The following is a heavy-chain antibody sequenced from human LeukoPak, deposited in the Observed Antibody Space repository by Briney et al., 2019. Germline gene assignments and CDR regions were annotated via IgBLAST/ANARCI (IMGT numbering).Heavy chain of an antibody. D-gene: IGHD3-22*01. CDR1: GITLSNYG. V-gene: IGHV3-23*01. CDR3: AKRGAVIRVILVGFHKEAYYFDS. CDR2: ISGSGGGT. Sequence: GGSLRLSCAVSGITLSNYGMSWVRRAPGKGLQWVAGISGSGGGTSYADSVKGRFTISRDNPKNTLYLQMNSLRAEDTAVYFCAKRGAVIRVILVGFHKEAYYFDSWGQGALVTVSS. J-gene: IGHJ4*02.